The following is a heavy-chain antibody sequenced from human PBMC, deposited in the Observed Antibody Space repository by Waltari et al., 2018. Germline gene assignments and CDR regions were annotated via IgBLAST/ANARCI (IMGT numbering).Heavy chain of an antibody. J-gene: IGHJ4*02. D-gene: IGHD4-4*01. CDR2: ISSSSSYI. CDR1: GFTFSSYS. Sequence: EVQLVESGGGLVKPGGSLRLSCAASGFTFSSYSMNWVRQAPGKGLEWVSSISSSSSYIYYADSVKGRFTISRDNAKNSLYLQMNSLRAEDTAVYYCARDLQSEDSNYYIDYWGQGTLVTVSS. CDR3: ARDLQSEDSNYYIDY. V-gene: IGHV3-21*01.